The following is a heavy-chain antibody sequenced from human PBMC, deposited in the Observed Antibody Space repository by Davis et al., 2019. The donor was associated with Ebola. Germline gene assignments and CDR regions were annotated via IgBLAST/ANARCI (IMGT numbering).Heavy chain of an antibody. CDR1: GGSFSGYY. CDR2: INHSGST. J-gene: IGHJ4*02. D-gene: IGHD3-22*01. CDR3: ARQSYYFGSSDYLVPTFDY. Sequence: MPSETLSLTCAVYGGSFSGYYWSWIRQPPGKGLEWIGEINHSGSTNYNPSLKSRVTISVDTSKNQFSLKLSSVTAADTAVYYCARQSYYFGSSDYLVPTFDYWGQGTLVTVSS. V-gene: IGHV4-34*01.